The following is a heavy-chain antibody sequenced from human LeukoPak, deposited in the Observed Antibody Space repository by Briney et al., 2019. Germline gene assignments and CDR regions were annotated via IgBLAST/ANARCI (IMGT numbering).Heavy chain of an antibody. CDR1: GFTFSSYA. CDR3: AKGCFKRTVTVDY. CDR2: ISGSGGST. V-gene: IGHV3-23*01. J-gene: IGHJ4*02. Sequence: GASLRLSCAASGFTFSSYAMSWVRQAPGKGLEWVSAISGSGGSTYYADSVKGRFAISRDNSKNTLYLQMNSLRAEDTAVYYCAKGCFKRTVTVDYWGQGTLVTVSS. D-gene: IGHD4-17*01.